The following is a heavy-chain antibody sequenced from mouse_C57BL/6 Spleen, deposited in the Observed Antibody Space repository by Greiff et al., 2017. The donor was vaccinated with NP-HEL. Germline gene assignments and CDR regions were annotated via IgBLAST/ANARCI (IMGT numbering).Heavy chain of an antibody. J-gene: IGHJ2*01. CDR2: ISSGSSTI. CDR1: GFTFSDYG. V-gene: IGHV5-17*01. D-gene: IGHD5-1*01. Sequence: EVHLVESGGGLVKPGGSLKLSCAASGFTFSDYGMHWVRQAPEKGLEWVAYISSGSSTIYYADTVKGRFTISRDNAKNTLFLQMTSLRSEDTAMYYCARKEPIGYFDYWGQGTTLTVSS. CDR3: ARKEPIGYFDY.